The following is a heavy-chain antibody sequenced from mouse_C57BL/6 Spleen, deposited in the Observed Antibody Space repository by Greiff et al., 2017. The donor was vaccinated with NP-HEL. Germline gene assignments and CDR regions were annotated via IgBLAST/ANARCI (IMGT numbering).Heavy chain of an antibody. J-gene: IGHJ2*01. CDR2: IWTGGGT. V-gene: IGHV2-9-1*01. D-gene: IGHD2-5*01. CDR1: GFSLTSYA. CDR3: ARNKILDSNYDYFDY. Sequence: VKLMESGPGLVAPSQSLSITCTVSGFSLTSYAISWVRQPPGKGLEWLGVIWTGGGTNYNSALKSRLSISKDNSKSEVFLKMNSLQTDDTARYYCARNKILDSNYDYFDYWGQGTTLTVSS.